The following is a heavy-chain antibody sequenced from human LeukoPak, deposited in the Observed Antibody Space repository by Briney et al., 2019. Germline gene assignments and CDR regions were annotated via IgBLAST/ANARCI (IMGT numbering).Heavy chain of an antibody. J-gene: IGHJ4*01. CDR2: ISGSGGSI. V-gene: IGHV3-23*01. Sequence: GGSLRLSCAASGFTFSDYAMSWVRQAPGKGLEWVSGISGSGGSIRYADSVKGRFIISRDNSKNTLYLQMNSLRAEDTAVYYCAKGGDGYNYYFDYWGQEPWSPSPQ. D-gene: IGHD5-24*01. CDR1: GFTFSDYA. CDR3: AKGGDGYNYYFDY.